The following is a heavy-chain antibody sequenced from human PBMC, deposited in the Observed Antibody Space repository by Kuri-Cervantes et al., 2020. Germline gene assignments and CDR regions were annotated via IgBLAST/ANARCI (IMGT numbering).Heavy chain of an antibody. V-gene: IGHV1-69*05. D-gene: IGHD6-13*01. CDR2: IIPIFGTA. J-gene: IGHJ4*02. CDR1: GGTFSGYA. CDR3: AKDLAYSSNWSPFDY. Sequence: SVKVSCKASGGTFSGYAISWVRQAPGQGLEWMGGIIPIFGTANYAQKFQGRVTMTRDTSISTAYMELSRLRSDDTAVYYCAKDLAYSSNWSPFDYWGQGTLVTVSS.